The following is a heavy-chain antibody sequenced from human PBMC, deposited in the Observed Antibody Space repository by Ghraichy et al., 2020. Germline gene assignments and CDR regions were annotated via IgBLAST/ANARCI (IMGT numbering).Heavy chain of an antibody. J-gene: IGHJ4*02. CDR3: ASKSSGAIDY. D-gene: IGHD3-10*01. CDR2: IYHSGST. CDR1: GGSISSGGYS. V-gene: IGHV4-30-2*01. Sequence: SETVSLTCAVSGGSISSGGYSWSWIRQPPGKGLEWIGYIYHSGSTYYNPSLKSRVTISVDRSKNQFSLKLSSVTAADTAVYYCASKSSGAIDYWGQGTLVTVSS.